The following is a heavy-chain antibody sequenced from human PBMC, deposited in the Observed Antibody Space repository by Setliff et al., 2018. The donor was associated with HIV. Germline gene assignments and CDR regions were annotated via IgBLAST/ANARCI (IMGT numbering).Heavy chain of an antibody. CDR2: IKKDGSDK. V-gene: IGHV3-7*03. CDR3: ASSRPPDDSSGYLDH. J-gene: IGHJ4*01. Sequence: GGSLSLSCAASGFTFSNSWMTWVRQAPGKGLEWVANIKKDGSDKFYVDSVKGRFAISRDNAKNSLNLEMNSLRAEDTAIYYCASSRPPDDSSGYLDHWGQGTLVTVSS. D-gene: IGHD3-22*01. CDR1: GFTFSNSW.